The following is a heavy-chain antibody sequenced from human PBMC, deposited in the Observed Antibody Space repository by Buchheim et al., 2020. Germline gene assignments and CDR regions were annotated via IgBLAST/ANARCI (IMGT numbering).Heavy chain of an antibody. V-gene: IGHV3-30-3*01. CDR2: ISYDGSNK. CDR3: ARDGRMTIFGVVPYYFDF. D-gene: IGHD3-3*01. CDR1: GFTFSSYA. J-gene: IGHJ4*02. Sequence: QVQLVESGGGVVQPGRSLRLSCAASGFTFSSYAMHWVRQAPGKGLEWVATISYDGSNKFYADSVKGRFTISRDNSTSTLYLQMNSLRGEDTAVFFCARDGRMTIFGVVPYYFDFWGQGTL.